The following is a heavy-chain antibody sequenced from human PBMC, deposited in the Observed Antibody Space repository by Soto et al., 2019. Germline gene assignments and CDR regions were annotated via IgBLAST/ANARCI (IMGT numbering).Heavy chain of an antibody. V-gene: IGHV4-30-4*01. CDR1: GGSFSSGDYY. D-gene: IGHD4-17*01. J-gene: IGHJ6*02. CDR3: ARIHFGDEPSYYYYGMDV. Sequence: SETLSLTCTVSGGSFSSGDYYWSWVRQPPGKGLEWIGYIYYTGSTLNNPSLKSRVSISIDTSKTQFSLKLSSVTAADTAVYYCARIHFGDEPSYYYYGMDVWGQGTTVTVSS. CDR2: IYYTGST.